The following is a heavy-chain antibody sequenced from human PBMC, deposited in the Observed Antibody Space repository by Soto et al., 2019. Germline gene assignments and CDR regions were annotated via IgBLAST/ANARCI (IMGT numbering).Heavy chain of an antibody. D-gene: IGHD2-21*02. Sequence: LSLTCAASGFTFSNAWMSWVRQAPGKGLEWVGRIKSKTDGGTTDYAAPVKGRFTISRDDSKNTLYLQMNSLKTEDTAVYYCTTDRVENIVVVTAIDYWGQGTLVTVSS. V-gene: IGHV3-15*01. CDR2: IKSKTDGGTT. J-gene: IGHJ4*02. CDR3: TTDRVENIVVVTAIDY. CDR1: GFTFSNAW.